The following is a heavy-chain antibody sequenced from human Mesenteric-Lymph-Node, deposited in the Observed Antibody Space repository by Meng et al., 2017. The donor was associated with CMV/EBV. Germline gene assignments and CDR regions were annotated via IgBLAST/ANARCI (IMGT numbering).Heavy chain of an antibody. CDR3: ATYYSSSCFDY. J-gene: IGHJ4*02. D-gene: IGHD2-21*01. CDR1: GLTFSSYG. V-gene: IGHV3-23*01. CDR2: ISDRGYST. Sequence: GESLKISCAASGLTFSSYGMSWVRQAPGKGLEWVSAISDRGYSTYYADSVKGRFTISRDNSKNTLYLQMNGLRAEDTAIYYCATYYSSSCFDYWGQGTLVTVSS.